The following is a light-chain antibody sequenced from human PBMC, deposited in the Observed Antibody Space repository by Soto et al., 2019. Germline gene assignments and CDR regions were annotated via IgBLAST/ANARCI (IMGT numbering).Light chain of an antibody. CDR1: QSVGIH. J-gene: IGKJ4*01. CDR3: QQRYNWPPLT. CDR2: EAS. V-gene: IGKV3-11*01. Sequence: EVVLTQSPGTLSLSPGERATLSCRASQSVGIHLAWYQQKPGRAPRLLIYEASTRATGIPARFSGSGSGTDFVLTISSLEPEDFAVYYCQQRYNWPPLTFGGGTKVEIK.